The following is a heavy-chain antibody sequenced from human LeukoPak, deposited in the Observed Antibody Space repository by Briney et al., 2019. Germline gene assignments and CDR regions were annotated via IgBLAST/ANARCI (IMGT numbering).Heavy chain of an antibody. CDR3: ARDGYCSGGSCYSYYYYGMDV. V-gene: IGHV3-74*01. J-gene: IGHJ6*02. CDR1: GFTFSSYW. D-gene: IGHD2-15*01. Sequence: GGSLRLSCAASGFTFSSYWMHWVRQAPGKGLVWVSRTNSDGSSTSYADSVKGRFTISRDNAKNTLYLQMNSLRAEDTAVYYCARDGYCSGGSCYSYYYYGMDVWGQGTTVTVSS. CDR2: TNSDGSST.